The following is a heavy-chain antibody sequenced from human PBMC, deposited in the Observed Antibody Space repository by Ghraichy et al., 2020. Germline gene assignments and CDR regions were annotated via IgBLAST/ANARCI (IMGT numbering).Heavy chain of an antibody. CDR3: ARGPAGYSSGWAAD. Sequence: ASVKVSCKASGYTFTSYGISWVRLAPGQGLEWMGWISAYNGDTNYAQQFQGRVTMTTDTSTNTAYMQLRSLRSDDTAVYYCARGPAGYSSGWAADWGQGTLVTVSP. CDR1: GYTFTSYG. D-gene: IGHD6-19*01. V-gene: IGHV1-18*01. CDR2: ISAYNGDT. J-gene: IGHJ4*02.